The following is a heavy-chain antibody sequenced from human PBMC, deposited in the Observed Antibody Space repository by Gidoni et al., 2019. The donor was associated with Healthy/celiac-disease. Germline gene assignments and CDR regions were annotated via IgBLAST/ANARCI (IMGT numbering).Heavy chain of an antibody. V-gene: IGHV3-9*01. CDR3: AKSNGYDSSGLDY. CDR2: ISWNSGSI. Sequence: EVQLVESGGGLVQPGRSLRLSCAASGFTFDDYAMHWVRQAPGKGLEWVSGISWNSGSIGYADSVKGRFTISRDNAKNSLYLQMNSLRAEDTALYYCAKSNGYDSSGLDYWGQGTLVTVSS. CDR1: GFTFDDYA. D-gene: IGHD3-22*01. J-gene: IGHJ4*02.